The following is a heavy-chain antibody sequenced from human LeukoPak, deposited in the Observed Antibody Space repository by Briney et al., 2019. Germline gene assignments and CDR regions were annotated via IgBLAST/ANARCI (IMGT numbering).Heavy chain of an antibody. J-gene: IGHJ4*02. Sequence: GASVKVSCKASGGTFSSYAISWVRQAPGQGLEWMGGIIPIFGTANYAQKFQGRVTITADESTSTAYMELSSLRSEDAAVYYCARDTESDFDYWGQGTLVTVSS. CDR3: ARDTESDFDY. CDR2: IIPIFGTA. CDR1: GGTFSSYA. V-gene: IGHV1-69*13.